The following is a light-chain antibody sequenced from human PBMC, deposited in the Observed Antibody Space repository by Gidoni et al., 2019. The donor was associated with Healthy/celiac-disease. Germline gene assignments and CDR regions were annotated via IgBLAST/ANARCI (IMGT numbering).Light chain of an antibody. Sequence: SYELTQPPSVSVXPGQTASITCSGDTLGDKYACWYQQKPGQSPVLDIYQDSKRPSGIPERFSGSNSGNTATLTISGTQAMDEADYYCQAWDSSTAVVFGGGTKLTVL. CDR3: QAWDSSTAVV. CDR1: TLGDKY. V-gene: IGLV3-1*01. J-gene: IGLJ2*01. CDR2: QDS.